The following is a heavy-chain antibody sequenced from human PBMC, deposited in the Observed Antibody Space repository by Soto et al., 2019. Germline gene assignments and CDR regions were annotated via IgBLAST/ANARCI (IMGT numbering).Heavy chain of an antibody. CDR1: GYAFTSYS. J-gene: IGHJ6*02. Sequence: ASGKVSCKASGYAFTSYSISWVLQAPGEGLEWMGWISAYNGNTNYAQKLQGRVTMTTDTSTSTAYMELRSLRSDDTAVYYCARDHGIAARLYYYYGMDVWGQGTTVTVS. CDR3: ARDHGIAARLYYYYGMDV. D-gene: IGHD6-6*01. V-gene: IGHV1-18*04. CDR2: ISAYNGNT.